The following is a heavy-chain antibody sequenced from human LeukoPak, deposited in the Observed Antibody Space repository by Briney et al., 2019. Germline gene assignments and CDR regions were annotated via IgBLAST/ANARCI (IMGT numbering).Heavy chain of an antibody. J-gene: IGHJ4*02. CDR2: ISGSGGST. D-gene: IGHD5-12*01. CDR3: AKVAKVATFYY. Sequence: GGSLRLSCAASGFTSSSYAMSWVRQAPGKGLEWVSAISGSGGSTYYADSVKGRFTISRDNSKNTLYLQMNGLKAEDTAVYCCAKVAKVATFYYWGQRTLVTVSS. CDR1: GFTSSSYA. V-gene: IGHV3-23*01.